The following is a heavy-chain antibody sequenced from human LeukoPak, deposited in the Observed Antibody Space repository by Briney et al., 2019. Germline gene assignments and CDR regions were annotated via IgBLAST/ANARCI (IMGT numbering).Heavy chain of an antibody. V-gene: IGHV4-31*03. D-gene: IGHD5-18*01. Sequence: PSETLSLTCTVPGGSISSGGYYWSWIRQHPGKGLEWIGYIYYSGSTYYNPSLKSRVTISVDTSKNQFSLKLSSVTAADTAVYYCARASSYGFSFDYWGQGTLVTVSS. CDR2: IYYSGST. CDR1: GGSISSGGYY. CDR3: ARASSYGFSFDY. J-gene: IGHJ4*02.